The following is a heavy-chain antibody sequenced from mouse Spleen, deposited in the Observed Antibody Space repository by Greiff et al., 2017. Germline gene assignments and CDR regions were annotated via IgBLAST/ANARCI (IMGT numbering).Heavy chain of an antibody. CDR1: GYTFTSYW. CDR3: AKSPYSYFAY. D-gene: IGHD2-12*01. J-gene: IGHJ3*01. Sequence: LVESGAELVMPGASVKLSCKASGYTFTSYWMHWVKQRPGQGLEWIGEIDPSDSYTNYNQKFKGKATLTVDKSSSTAYMQLSSLTSEDSAVYYCAKSPYSYFAYWGQGTLVTVSA. CDR2: IDPSDSYT. V-gene: IGHV1-69*01.